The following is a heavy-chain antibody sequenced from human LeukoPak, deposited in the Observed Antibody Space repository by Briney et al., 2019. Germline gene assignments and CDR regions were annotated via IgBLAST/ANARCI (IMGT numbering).Heavy chain of an antibody. CDR3: ARDGTAEGDYYYYYGMDV. V-gene: IGHV3-11*01. D-gene: IGHD2-21*02. J-gene: IGHJ6*02. CDR2: ISSSGSTI. CDR1: GFTFSDYY. Sequence: GGSLRLSCAASGFTFSDYYMSWIRQAPGKGLEWVSYISSSGSTIYYADSVKGRFTISRDNAKNSLYLQMNSLRAEDTAVYYCARDGTAEGDYYYYYGMDVWGQGTTVTVSS.